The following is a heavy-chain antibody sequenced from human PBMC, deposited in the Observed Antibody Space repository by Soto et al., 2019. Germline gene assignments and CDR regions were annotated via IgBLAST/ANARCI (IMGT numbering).Heavy chain of an antibody. CDR2: IIPIFGTA. D-gene: IGHD1-26*01. V-gene: IGHV1-69*01. Sequence: QVQLVQSGAEVKKPGSSVKVSCKASGGTFSSYSINWVRQAPGQGLEWMGEIIPIFGTANYAQKFQGRVTITAEESTSTAYIALSSLRSEDTAVYYCARDGGRHSGGIDYWGQGTLVTVSS. CDR1: GGTFSSYS. J-gene: IGHJ4*02. CDR3: ARDGGRHSGGIDY.